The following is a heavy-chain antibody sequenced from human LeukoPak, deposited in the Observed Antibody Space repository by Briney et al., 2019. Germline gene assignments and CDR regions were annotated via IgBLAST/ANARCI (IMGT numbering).Heavy chain of an antibody. CDR3: AKGGGRLFYYYYYMDV. J-gene: IGHJ6*03. CDR1: GFTFSSYW. Sequence: GGSLRLSCAASGFTFSSYWMHWVRQAPGKGLEWVAFIRYDGSNKYYADSVKGRFTISRDNSKNTLYLQMNSLRAEDTAVYYCAKGGGRLFYYYYYMDVWGKGTTVTISS. CDR2: IRYDGSNK. D-gene: IGHD3-16*01. V-gene: IGHV3-30*02.